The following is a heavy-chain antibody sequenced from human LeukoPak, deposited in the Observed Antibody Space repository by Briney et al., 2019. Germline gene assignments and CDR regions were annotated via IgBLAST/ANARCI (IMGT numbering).Heavy chain of an antibody. Sequence: SQTLSLTCTVSGGSISSGGYYWSWIRQHPGKGLEWIGYIYYSGSTYYNPSLKSRVTISVDTSKNQFSLKLSSVTAADTAVYYCAGFGYYYDSSGYPPEAFDIWGQGTMVTVSS. J-gene: IGHJ3*02. CDR1: GGSISSGGYY. D-gene: IGHD3-22*01. CDR2: IYYSGST. CDR3: AGFGYYYDSSGYPPEAFDI. V-gene: IGHV4-31*03.